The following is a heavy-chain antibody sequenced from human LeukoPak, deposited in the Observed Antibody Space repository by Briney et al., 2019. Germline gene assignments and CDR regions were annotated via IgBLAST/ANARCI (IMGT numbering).Heavy chain of an antibody. D-gene: IGHD3-3*01. J-gene: IGHJ4*02. CDR1: GFTFSSYS. CDR2: ISSSSSYI. V-gene: IGHV3-21*01. Sequence: GGSLRLSCAASGFTFSSYSMNWVRQAPGKGLEWVSSISSSSSYIYYADSVKGRFTISRDNAKNSLYLQMNSLRAEDTAVYYCASSMYYDFWSGRGWGQGTLVTVSS. CDR3: ASSMYYDFWSGRG.